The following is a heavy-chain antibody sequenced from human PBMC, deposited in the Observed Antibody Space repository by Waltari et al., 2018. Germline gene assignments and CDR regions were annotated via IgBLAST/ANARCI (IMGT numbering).Heavy chain of an antibody. CDR3: ARVGPGVYWYFDL. CDR2: ISYSGGT. V-gene: IGHV4-39*01. Sequence: QLLLQESGPGLVKPSETLSLTCAVSGGSLRSSTFYWGWVRQPPGKGLEWIGSISYSGGTYYNPSLKSRVTISVDTSKNQFSLNLSSVTAADTSVYYCARVGPGVYWYFDLWGRGTLVRVSS. CDR1: GGSLRSSTFY. D-gene: IGHD1-26*01. J-gene: IGHJ2*01.